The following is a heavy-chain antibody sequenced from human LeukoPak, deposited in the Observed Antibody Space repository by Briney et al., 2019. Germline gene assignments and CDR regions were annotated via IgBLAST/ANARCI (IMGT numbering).Heavy chain of an antibody. CDR1: GGSISSSSYY. D-gene: IGHD3-16*01. Sequence: PSETLSLTCTVSGGSISSSSYYWGWIRQPPGKGLEWIGSIYYSGSTYYNPSLKSRVTISVDTSKNQFSLKLSSVTAADTAVYYCARVGGSPLPFDIWGQGTMVTVSS. J-gene: IGHJ3*02. V-gene: IGHV4-39*07. CDR3: ARVGGSPLPFDI. CDR2: IYYSGST.